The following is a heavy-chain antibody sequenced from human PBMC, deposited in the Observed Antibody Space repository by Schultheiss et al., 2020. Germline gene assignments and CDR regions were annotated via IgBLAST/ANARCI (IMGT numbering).Heavy chain of an antibody. Sequence: WGSLRLSCAASGFTVSSNYMSWVRQAPGKGLEWVSVIYSGGSTYYSDAVKGRFTIIRENAKNSLYLQMNSLRAGDTAVYYCARGYSSGWYFFDYWGQGTLVTVSS. J-gene: IGHJ4*02. CDR2: IYSGGST. V-gene: IGHV3-66*01. D-gene: IGHD6-13*01. CDR3: ARGYSSGWYFFDY. CDR1: GFTVSSNY.